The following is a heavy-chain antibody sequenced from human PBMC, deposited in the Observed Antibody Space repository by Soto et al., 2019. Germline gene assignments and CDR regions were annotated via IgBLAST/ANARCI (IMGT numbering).Heavy chain of an antibody. J-gene: IGHJ4*02. CDR3: ARHAAYDSVWGKSDGRDY. D-gene: IGHD3-16*01. CDR2: MYYSGAT. Sequence: QLQLQESGPGLVKPSETLSLACTVSGGSISSNSYYWDWIRQPPGKGLEWIGSMYYSGATYHNPSLQSRVTISVDTSKNQFSLHLSSVTAADTAVYYCARHAAYDSVWGKSDGRDYWGQGTLVTVSS. CDR1: GGSISSNSYY. V-gene: IGHV4-39*01.